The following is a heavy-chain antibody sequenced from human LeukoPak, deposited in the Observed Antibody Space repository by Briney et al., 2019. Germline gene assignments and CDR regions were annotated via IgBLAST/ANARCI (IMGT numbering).Heavy chain of an antibody. Sequence: ASVKVSRKASGYTFTSYATHWVRQAPGQRLEWMGWINAGHGNTKYSQKFQGRVTITRDTSATTAYMELSSLRSEDTAVYYCARDQFYGDNPFDYWGQGTLVTVSS. CDR3: ARDQFYGDNPFDY. CDR2: INAGHGNT. D-gene: IGHD4-17*01. J-gene: IGHJ4*02. V-gene: IGHV1-3*01. CDR1: GYTFTSYA.